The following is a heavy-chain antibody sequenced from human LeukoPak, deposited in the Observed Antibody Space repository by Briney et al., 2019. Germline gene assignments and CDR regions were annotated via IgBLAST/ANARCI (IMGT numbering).Heavy chain of an antibody. J-gene: IGHJ4*02. CDR1: GYTFTSYD. CDR3: ARGRVFGWGSSWKRPLLTY. Sequence: PMASVKVSCKASGYTFTSYDINWVRQATGQGLEWMGWMNPNSGNTGYAQKFQGRVTMTRNTSISTAYMELSSLRSEDTAVYYCARGRVFGWGSSWKRPLLTYWGQGTLVTVSS. CDR2: MNPNSGNT. V-gene: IGHV1-8*01. D-gene: IGHD6-13*01.